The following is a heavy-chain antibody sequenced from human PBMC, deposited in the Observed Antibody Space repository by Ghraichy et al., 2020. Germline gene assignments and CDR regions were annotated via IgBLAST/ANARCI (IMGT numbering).Heavy chain of an antibody. Sequence: GESLNISCAASGFTFSSYAMSWVRQAPGKGLEWVSAISGSGGSTYYADSVTGRFTISRDNSKTTLYLQMNSLRAEDTAVYYCARPNSSGWPRDNWFDPWGQGTLVTVSS. V-gene: IGHV3-23*01. J-gene: IGHJ5*02. CDR2: ISGSGGST. D-gene: IGHD6-19*01. CDR3: ARPNSSGWPRDNWFDP. CDR1: GFTFSSYA.